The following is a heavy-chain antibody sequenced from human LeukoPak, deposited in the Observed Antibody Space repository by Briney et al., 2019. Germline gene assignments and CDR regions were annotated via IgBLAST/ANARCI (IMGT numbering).Heavy chain of an antibody. Sequence: QPGRSLRLSCAASGFTFDDYSMHWVRQAPGKGLEWVSGISRNSDSIGYADSVKGRFTISRDNARNSLYLQMNSLRVEDTALYYCAKGGSYYVERDSDYWGQGTLVTVSS. D-gene: IGHD3-10*01. CDR3: AKGGSYYVERDSDY. J-gene: IGHJ4*02. V-gene: IGHV3-9*01. CDR2: ISRNSDSI. CDR1: GFTFDDYS.